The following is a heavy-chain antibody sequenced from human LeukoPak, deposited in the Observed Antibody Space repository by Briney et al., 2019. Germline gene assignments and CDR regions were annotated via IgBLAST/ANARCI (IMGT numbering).Heavy chain of an antibody. Sequence: AGGSLRLSCAASGFTFSSYAMSWVRQAPGKGLEWVSAISGSGGSTYYADSVKGRFTISRDNSKNTLYLQMNSLRAEDTAVYYCAKSRVVPAASSLFDYWGQGTLVTVSS. CDR1: GFTFSSYA. J-gene: IGHJ4*02. D-gene: IGHD2-2*01. CDR3: AKSRVVPAASSLFDY. V-gene: IGHV3-23*01. CDR2: ISGSGGST.